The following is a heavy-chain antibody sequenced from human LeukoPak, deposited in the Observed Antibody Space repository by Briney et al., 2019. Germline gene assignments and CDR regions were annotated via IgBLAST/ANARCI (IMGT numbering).Heavy chain of an antibody. D-gene: IGHD3-10*01. J-gene: IGHJ4*02. CDR2: IYYSGST. Sequence: SETLSLTCTASGGSVSSGSYYWSWIRQPPGKGLEWIAYIYYSGSTNYNPSLKSRVTISVDTSKNQFSLKLSSVTAADTAVYYCARESMVRGVIGYWGQGTLVTVSS. V-gene: IGHV4-61*01. CDR1: GGSVSSGSYY. CDR3: ARESMVRGVIGY.